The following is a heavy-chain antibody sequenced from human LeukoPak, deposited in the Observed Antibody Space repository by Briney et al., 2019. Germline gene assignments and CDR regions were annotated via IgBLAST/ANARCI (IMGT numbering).Heavy chain of an antibody. V-gene: IGHV3-15*01. CDR3: TTRHIVVVVAATHWVSHGY. Sequence: GGSLRLSRAASGFTFTNAWMSWVRQAPGKGLDWVGRIKSKTDGGTTDYAAPVKGRFTISRDDSKTTLYLQMNSLKTEDTAVYYCTTRHIVVVVAATHWVSHGYWGQGTLVTVSS. D-gene: IGHD2-15*01. CDR1: GFTFTNAW. CDR2: IKSKTDGGTT. J-gene: IGHJ4*02.